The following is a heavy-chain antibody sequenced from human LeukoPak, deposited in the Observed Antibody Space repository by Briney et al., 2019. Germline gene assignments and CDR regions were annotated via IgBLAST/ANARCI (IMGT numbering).Heavy chain of an antibody. CDR3: ARLIDY. D-gene: IGHD2-21*01. J-gene: IGHJ4*02. CDR2: IRQDGSET. CDR1: GFTFSNYW. Sequence: PGGSLRLSCAASGFTFSNYWMNWVRQAPGKGLEWVANIRQDGSETYYADSVKGRFTISRDNAKNSLYLQMNYLRAEDTAVYYCARLIDYWGQGTLVTVSS. V-gene: IGHV3-7*01.